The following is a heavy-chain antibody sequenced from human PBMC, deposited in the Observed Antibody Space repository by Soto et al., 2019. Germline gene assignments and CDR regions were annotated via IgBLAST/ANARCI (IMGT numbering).Heavy chain of an antibody. CDR2: IYYSGST. D-gene: IGHD1-26*01. CDR3: ARTDSGTYGDHFDY. V-gene: IGHV4-59*01. J-gene: IGHJ4*02. CDR1: GGSISSYY. Sequence: QVQLQESGPGLVKPSETLSLTCTVSGGSISSYYWSWIRQPPGKGLEWIGYIYYSGSTNYNPSLTSRVTISVDTSKNQFSLKLSSVTAADTAVYYCARTDSGTYGDHFDYWGQGTLVTVSS.